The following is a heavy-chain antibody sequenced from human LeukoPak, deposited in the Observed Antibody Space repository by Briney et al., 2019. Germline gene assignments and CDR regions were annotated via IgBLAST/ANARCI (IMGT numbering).Heavy chain of an antibody. CDR1: GFTFSNYW. Sequence: GGSLRLSCAASGFTFSNYWMSWVRQAPGKALEWVANIKQDGSEKYYVDSLKGRFTISRDNAKNSLYLQMNSLRAEDTAVYYCARGLTVTTRNWGQGTLVTVSS. D-gene: IGHD4-17*01. J-gene: IGHJ4*02. CDR3: ARGLTVTTRN. V-gene: IGHV3-7*01. CDR2: IKQDGSEK.